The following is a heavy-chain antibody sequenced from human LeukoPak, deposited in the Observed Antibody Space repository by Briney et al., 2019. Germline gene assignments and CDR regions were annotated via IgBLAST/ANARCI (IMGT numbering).Heavy chain of an antibody. D-gene: IGHD6-13*01. CDR2: IKEDGSEK. Sequence: GGSLSLSCAASGFTFSNYWMSWVRQAPGKGLEWVANIKEDGSEKYYVDSVKGRFTISRDNARNSLYPQMNSLRAEDTAVYYCASGRQLGYWGQGTLVTVSS. J-gene: IGHJ4*02. CDR3: ASGRQLGY. V-gene: IGHV3-7*01. CDR1: GFTFSNYW.